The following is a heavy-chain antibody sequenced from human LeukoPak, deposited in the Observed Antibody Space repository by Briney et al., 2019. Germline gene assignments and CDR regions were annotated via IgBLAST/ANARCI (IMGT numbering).Heavy chain of an antibody. CDR3: ARAHRTTVTTVDY. D-gene: IGHD4-17*01. Sequence: GESLKISCKASGYTFTSYGISWVRQAPGQGLEWMGWISAYNGNTNYAQKLQGRVTMTTDTSTSTAYMELRSLRSDDTAVYYCARAHRTTVTTVDYWGQGTLVTVSS. V-gene: IGHV1-18*01. J-gene: IGHJ4*02. CDR1: GYTFTSYG. CDR2: ISAYNGNT.